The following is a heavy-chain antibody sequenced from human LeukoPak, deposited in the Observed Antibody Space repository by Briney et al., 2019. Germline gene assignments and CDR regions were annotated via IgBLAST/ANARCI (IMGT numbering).Heavy chain of an antibody. V-gene: IGHV3-23*01. CDR3: AKLTSASGAYGVDV. J-gene: IGHJ6*02. CDR2: ISGSGGSK. Sequence: GGSLRLSCAASGFTFSNYGMHWVRQAPGKGLEWVSTISGSGGSKHYADSVEGRFTISRDNSKNTVYLQMNSLRAEDTAIYYCAKLTSASGAYGVDVWGQGTTVTVSS. CDR1: GFTFSNYG. D-gene: IGHD3-10*01.